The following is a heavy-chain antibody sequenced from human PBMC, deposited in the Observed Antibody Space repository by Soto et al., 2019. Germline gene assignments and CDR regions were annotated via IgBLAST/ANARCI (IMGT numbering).Heavy chain of an antibody. CDR3: ARREPMWLVTT. V-gene: IGHV3-11*06. J-gene: IGHJ4*02. Sequence: HLVEIGGGLVQPGESLRLSCAASGFKFSNHYMAWVRQAPGKGLEWISYISSRAAYTKYADSVEGRFTVSRDNANDSLYLHMTSLGVEDTGIYYCARREPMWLVTTGGQGTVVTVTS. CDR1: GFKFSNHY. CDR2: ISSRAAYT. D-gene: IGHD5-12*01.